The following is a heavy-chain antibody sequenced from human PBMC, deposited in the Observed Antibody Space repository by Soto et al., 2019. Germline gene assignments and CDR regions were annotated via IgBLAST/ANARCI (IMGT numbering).Heavy chain of an antibody. CDR1: GFTFSTYG. J-gene: IGHJ3*02. CDR2: VSGTTTNT. CDR3: AKKIGFLRGVSRGAYDI. Sequence: GGSLRLSCAASGFTFSTYGMTWVRQAPGKGLEWVSTVSGTTTNTYYADSVKGRFTVSRDNSKNTLYLQMNSLRAEDTALYYCAKKIGFLRGVSRGAYDIWGQGTMVTVSS. V-gene: IGHV3-23*01. D-gene: IGHD3-10*01.